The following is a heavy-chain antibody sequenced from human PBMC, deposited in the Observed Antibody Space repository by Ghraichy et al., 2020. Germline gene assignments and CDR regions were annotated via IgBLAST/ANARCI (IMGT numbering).Heavy chain of an antibody. CDR1: GFAFSDYG. D-gene: IGHD3-22*01. Sequence: GESLRLSCEASGFAFSDYGMHWVRQAPGKGLEWVTIVSYDGSNKHYADYVKGRFTISRDNSKNTLYLQMNSLRAEDTAVYYCAKDLDSSGYYYRGRCFDYWGQGTLVTVAS. V-gene: IGHV3-30*18. J-gene: IGHJ4*02. CDR2: VSYDGSNK. CDR3: AKDLDSSGYYYRGRCFDY.